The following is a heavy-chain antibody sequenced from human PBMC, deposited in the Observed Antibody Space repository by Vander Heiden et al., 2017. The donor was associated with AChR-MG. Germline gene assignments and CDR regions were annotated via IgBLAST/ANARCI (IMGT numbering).Heavy chain of an antibody. V-gene: IGHV3-33*01. D-gene: IGHD2-21*01. CDR1: GFTFSSYG. CDR2: IWYDGSNK. CDR3: ASCGERYYYYMDV. Sequence: QVQLVESGGGVVQPGRSLRLSCAASGFTFSSYGMHWVRQAPGKGLEWVAVIWYDGSNKYYADSVKGRFTISRDNSKNTLYLQMNSLRAEDTAVYYCASCGERYYYYMDVWGKGTTVTVSS. J-gene: IGHJ6*03.